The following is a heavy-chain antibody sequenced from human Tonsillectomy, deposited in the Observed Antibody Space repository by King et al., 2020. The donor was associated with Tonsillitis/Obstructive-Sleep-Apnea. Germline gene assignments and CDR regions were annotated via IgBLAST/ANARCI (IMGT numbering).Heavy chain of an antibody. D-gene: IGHD3-3*01. J-gene: IGHJ4*02. CDR3: ARDMYYDFWSGYAFDY. CDR1: GFTFSSYG. CDR2: IWYDGSNK. V-gene: IGHV3-33*01. Sequence: VQLMESGGGVVQPGRSLRLSCAASGFTFSSYGMHWVRQAPGKGLEWVAVIWYDGSNKYYADSVKGRFTISRDNSKNTLYLQMNSLRAEDTAVYYCARDMYYDFWSGYAFDYWGQGTLVTVSS.